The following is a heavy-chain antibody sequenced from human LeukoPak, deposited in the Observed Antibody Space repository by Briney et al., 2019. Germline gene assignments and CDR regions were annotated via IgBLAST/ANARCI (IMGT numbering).Heavy chain of an antibody. V-gene: IGHV3-33*01. CDR2: IWDDGSNK. CDR3: ARYCSSTSCYPNDAFDI. Sequence: GGSLRLSCAASGFTFSSYGMHWVRQAPGKGLEWVAVIWDDGSNKYYADSVKGRFTISRDNSKNTLYLQMNSLRAEDTAVYYCARYCSSTSCYPNDAFDIWGQGTMVTVSS. CDR1: GFTFSSYG. D-gene: IGHD2-2*01. J-gene: IGHJ3*02.